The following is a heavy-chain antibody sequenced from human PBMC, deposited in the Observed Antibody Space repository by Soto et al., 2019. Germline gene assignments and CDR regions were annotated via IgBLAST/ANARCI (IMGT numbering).Heavy chain of an antibody. CDR3: ARDYYDSSGYLTRGYGLDV. CDR2: IIPMFGTA. V-gene: IGHV1-69*06. J-gene: IGHJ6*02. D-gene: IGHD3-22*01. Sequence: QVQLVQSGAEVKKPGSSVKVSCKASGGTFSSYAISWVRQAPGQGLEWMGGIIPMFGTANYAQRFRGRVTMSAHKSTSTPYMELSSLRSEDTAVYYCARDYYDSSGYLTRGYGLDVWGQGTTVTVSS. CDR1: GGTFSSYA.